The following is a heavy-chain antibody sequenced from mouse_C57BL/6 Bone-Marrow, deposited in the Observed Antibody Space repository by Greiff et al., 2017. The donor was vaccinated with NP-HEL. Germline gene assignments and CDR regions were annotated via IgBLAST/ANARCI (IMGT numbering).Heavy chain of an antibody. J-gene: IGHJ2*01. CDR2: INPGSGGT. D-gene: IGHD1-1*01. Sequence: VKLMESGAELVRPGTSVKVSCKASGYAFTNYLIEWVKQRPGQGLEWIGVINPGSGGTNYNEKFKGKATLTADKSSSTAYMQLSSLTSEDSAVYFCARGGFITTVVPFDYWGQGTTLTVSS. CDR1: GYAFTNYL. V-gene: IGHV1-54*01. CDR3: ARGGFITTVVPFDY.